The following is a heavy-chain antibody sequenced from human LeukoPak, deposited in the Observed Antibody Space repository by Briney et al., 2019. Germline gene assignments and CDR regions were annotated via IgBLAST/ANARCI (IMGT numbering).Heavy chain of an antibody. CDR3: ARLIRRYFDWLLRINWFDP. D-gene: IGHD3-9*01. V-gene: IGHV4-34*01. CDR1: GGSFSGYY. J-gene: IGHJ5*02. Sequence: SETLSLTCAVYGGSFSGYYWSWIRQPPGKGLEWIGEINHSGSTNYNPSLKSRVTISVDTSKNQFSLKLSSVTAADTAVYYCARLIRRYFDWLLRINWFDPWGQGTLVTVSS. CDR2: INHSGST.